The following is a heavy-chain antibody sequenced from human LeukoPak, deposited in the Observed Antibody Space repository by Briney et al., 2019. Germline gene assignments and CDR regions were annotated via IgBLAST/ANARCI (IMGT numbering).Heavy chain of an antibody. CDR1: GFTFSSYS. Sequence: PGGSLRLSCAASGFTFSSYSTNWVRQAPGKGLEWVSSISSSSSYIYYADSVKGRFTISRDNAKNSLYLQMNSLRAEDTAVYYCARISTTGTDYWGQGTLVTVSS. J-gene: IGHJ4*02. D-gene: IGHD1-1*01. CDR2: ISSSSSYI. V-gene: IGHV3-21*01. CDR3: ARISTTGTDY.